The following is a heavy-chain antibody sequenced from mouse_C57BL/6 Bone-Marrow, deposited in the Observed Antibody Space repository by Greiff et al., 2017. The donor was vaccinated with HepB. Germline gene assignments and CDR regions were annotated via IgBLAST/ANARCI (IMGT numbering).Heavy chain of an antibody. CDR1: GFTFSDFY. J-gene: IGHJ4*01. CDR2: SRNKANDYTT. CDR3: ARDAAQAKAYYAMDY. V-gene: IGHV7-1*01. Sequence: EVMLVESGGGLVQSGRSLRLSCATSGFTFSDFYMEWVRQAPGKGLEWIAASRNKANDYTTEYSASVKGRFIVSRDTSQSILYLQMNALRAEDTAIYYWARDAAQAKAYYAMDYWGQGTSVTVSS. D-gene: IGHD3-2*02.